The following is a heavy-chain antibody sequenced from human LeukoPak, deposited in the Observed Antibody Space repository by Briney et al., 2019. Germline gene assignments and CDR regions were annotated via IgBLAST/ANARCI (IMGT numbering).Heavy chain of an antibody. V-gene: IGHV1-2*02. D-gene: IGHD4-17*01. CDR1: GYTFTGYY. CDR3: ASLHYGPTPDWFDP. CDR2: INPNSGGT. J-gene: IGHJ5*02. Sequence: ASVKVSCKAAGYTFTGYYMHWVRQAPGQGLEWMGWINPNSGGTNYAQKFQGRVTMTRDTSISTAYMELSRLRSDDTAVYYCASLHYGPTPDWFDPWGQGTLVTVSS.